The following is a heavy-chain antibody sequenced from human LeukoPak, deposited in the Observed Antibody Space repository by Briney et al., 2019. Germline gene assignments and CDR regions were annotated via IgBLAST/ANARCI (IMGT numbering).Heavy chain of an antibody. D-gene: IGHD3-9*01. V-gene: IGHV5-51*01. CDR3: TTAQDGNFYWDY. CDR1: GYSFTNYW. CDR2: IYPGVSSP. Sequence: GESLKISCKGSGYSFTNYWIGWVRQMPGKGLEWMGIIYPGVSSPYYSPSFQGHIIISADKSINAAYLQWDSLRASDTAIYFCTTAQDGNFYWDYWGQGTLVTVSS. J-gene: IGHJ4*02.